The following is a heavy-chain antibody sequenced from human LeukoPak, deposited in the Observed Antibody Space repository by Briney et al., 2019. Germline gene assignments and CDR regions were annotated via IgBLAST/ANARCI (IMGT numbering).Heavy chain of an antibody. CDR1: GFSFSAYG. CDR2: IWYDGSSR. D-gene: IGHD6-13*01. J-gene: IGHJ4*02. CDR3: ARSQSSSLIDY. V-gene: IGHV3-33*01. Sequence: GGSLRLSCAASGFSFSAYGVHWVRQAPGKGLEWAAVIWYDGSSRDYADSVKGRFTFSRDNSKNTLYLQMNSLTVEDTAVYYCARSQSSSLIDYWDQGTLVTVSS.